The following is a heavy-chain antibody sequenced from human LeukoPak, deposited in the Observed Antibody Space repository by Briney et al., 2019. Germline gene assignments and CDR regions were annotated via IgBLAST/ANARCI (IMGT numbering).Heavy chain of an antibody. CDR1: GFTFSSYD. CDR3: AKADCSGGSCYPYYYYMDV. V-gene: IGHV3-30*02. D-gene: IGHD2-15*01. CDR2: IRYDGSNK. J-gene: IGHJ6*03. Sequence: GGSLRLSCAASGFTFSSYDIHWVRQAPGKGLEWVAFIRYDGSNKYYADSVRGRFTISRDNSKNTLYLHMNSLRAEDTAVYYCAKADCSGGSCYPYYYYMDVWGKGTTVTISS.